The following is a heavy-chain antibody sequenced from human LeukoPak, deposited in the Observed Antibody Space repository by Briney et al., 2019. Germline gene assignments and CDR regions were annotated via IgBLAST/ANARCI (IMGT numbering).Heavy chain of an antibody. V-gene: IGHV4-4*07. CDR1: GGSISSYY. CDR2: IYTSGST. CDR3: AREETTWSVWFDY. J-gene: IGHJ4*02. Sequence: SETLSLTCTVSGGSISSYYWSWIRQPAGKGLEWIGRIYTSGSTNYNPSLKSRVTISVHKSKNQFSLKLSSVTAADTAVYYCAREETTWSVWFDYWGQGTLVTVSS. D-gene: IGHD3-16*01.